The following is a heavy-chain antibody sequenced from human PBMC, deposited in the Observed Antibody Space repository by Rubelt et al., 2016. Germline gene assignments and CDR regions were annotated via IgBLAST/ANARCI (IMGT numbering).Heavy chain of an antibody. CDR1: GGFIRNNSYY. V-gene: IGHV4-39*07. D-gene: IGHD4-23*01. J-gene: IGHJ4*02. Sequence: QLQLQESGPGLVKPSETLSLTCTVSGGFIRNNSYYWGWIRQPPGKGLEWIGSVYYSGRTSYSPSLKSRVTISVDTSKNQFCLDLTSVTAADTAVDYCARGNSAEYWGQGTLVTVSS. CDR3: ARGNSAEY. CDR2: VYYSGRT.